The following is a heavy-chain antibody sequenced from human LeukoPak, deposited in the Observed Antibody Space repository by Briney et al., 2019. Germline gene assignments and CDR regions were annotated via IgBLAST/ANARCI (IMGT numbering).Heavy chain of an antibody. Sequence: SETLSLTCTVSGGSISSYYWSWIRQPPGKGLEWIGYIYYSGSTNYNPSLKSRVTISVDTSKNQFSLKLSSVTAADTAVYYCARGEGRITMVRGEDAFDIWGQGTMVTVSP. CDR3: ARGEGRITMVRGEDAFDI. CDR2: IYYSGST. CDR1: GGSISSYY. J-gene: IGHJ3*02. V-gene: IGHV4-59*01. D-gene: IGHD3-10*01.